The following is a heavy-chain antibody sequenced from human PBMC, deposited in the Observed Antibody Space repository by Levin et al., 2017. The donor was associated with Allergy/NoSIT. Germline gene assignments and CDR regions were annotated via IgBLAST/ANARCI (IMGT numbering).Heavy chain of an antibody. CDR3: ARENTYYDFDY. D-gene: IGHD3-3*01. CDR1: GFTFSSYA. Sequence: GGSLRLSCAASGFTFSSYAMHWVRQAPGKGLEWVAVISYDGSNKYYADSVKGRFTISRDNSKNTLYLQMNSLRAEDTAVYYCARENTYYDFDYWGQGTLVTVSS. V-gene: IGHV3-30-3*01. CDR2: ISYDGSNK. J-gene: IGHJ4*02.